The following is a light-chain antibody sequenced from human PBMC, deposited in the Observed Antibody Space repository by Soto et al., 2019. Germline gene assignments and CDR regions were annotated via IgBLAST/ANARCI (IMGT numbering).Light chain of an antibody. J-gene: IGKJ1*01. CDR3: QQYET. CDR1: QSVSSYS. CDR2: GAS. Sequence: EIVLTQSPGTLSLSPGERATLSCRASQSVSSYSLAWYQQKPGQAPRLLIYGASSRATGIPDRFSGRGSGTDFTLTISRLEPEDFAVYYCQQYETFGQGTKVDIK. V-gene: IGKV3-20*01.